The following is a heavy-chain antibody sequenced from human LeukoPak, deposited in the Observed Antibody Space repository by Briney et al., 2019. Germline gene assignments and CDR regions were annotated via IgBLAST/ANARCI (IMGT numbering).Heavy chain of an antibody. Sequence: SETLSLTCAVYGGSFSGYYWSWIRQPPGKGLEWIGEINHSGSTNYNPSLKSRVTISVDTSKNQFSLKLSSVTAADTAVYYCARDGAYYYDSSGYSVAFDIWGQGTMVTVSS. V-gene: IGHV4-34*01. CDR3: ARDGAYYYDSSGYSVAFDI. D-gene: IGHD3-22*01. CDR2: INHSGST. J-gene: IGHJ3*02. CDR1: GGSFSGYY.